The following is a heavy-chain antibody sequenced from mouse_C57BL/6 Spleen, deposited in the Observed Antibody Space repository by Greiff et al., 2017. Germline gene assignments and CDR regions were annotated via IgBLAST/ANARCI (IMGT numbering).Heavy chain of an antibody. CDR1: GYTFTSYW. V-gene: IGHV1-52*01. CDR2: IDPSDSET. CDR3: ARGSDYGSSGGY. D-gene: IGHD1-1*01. J-gene: IGHJ2*01. Sequence: VQLQQPGAELVRPGSSVKLSCKASGYTFTSYWMHWVKQRPIQGLEWIGNIDPSDSETHYNQKFKDKATLTVDKSSSTAYMQLSSLTSEDSAVYYCARGSDYGSSGGYWGQGTTLTVSS.